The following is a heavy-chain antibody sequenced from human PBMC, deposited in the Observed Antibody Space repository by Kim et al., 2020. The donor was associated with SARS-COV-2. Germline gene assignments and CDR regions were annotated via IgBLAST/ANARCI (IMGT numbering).Heavy chain of an antibody. V-gene: IGHV3-7*01. D-gene: IGHD2-2*01. Sequence: VRQAPGKGMEGVANIKQDGSEKYYVDSVKGRFTISRDNAKNSLYLQMNSLRAGDTAVYHCARDRGSSSGFRFDYWGQGTLVTVSS. CDR3: ARDRGSSSGFRFDY. CDR2: IKQDGSEK. J-gene: IGHJ4*02.